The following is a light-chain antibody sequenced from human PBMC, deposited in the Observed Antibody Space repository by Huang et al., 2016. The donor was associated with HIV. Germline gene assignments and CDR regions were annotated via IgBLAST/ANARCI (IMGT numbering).Light chain of an antibody. CDR1: QGISRF. Sequence: AIQLTQSPSSLSASVGDRVTTTCRASQGISRFLSWYQQKPGKAPKLLMYATSTLESGVPLRFSGSGSGTDFTLTISSLQPDDFATYYCQQYNNYPLTFGEGTKVEIK. CDR2: ATS. J-gene: IGKJ4*01. V-gene: IGKV1D-13*01. CDR3: QQYNNYPLT.